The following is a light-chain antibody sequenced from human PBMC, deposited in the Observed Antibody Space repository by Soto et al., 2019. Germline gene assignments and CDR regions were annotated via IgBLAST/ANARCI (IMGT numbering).Light chain of an antibody. J-gene: IGKJ3*01. CDR2: AAS. V-gene: IGKV1-12*01. CDR1: QVISSW. Sequence: DIQMTQSPSSVSASVGDTVTITCRASQVISSWLAWYQHKPGRAPKLLINAASTLRSGVPSRFSGSGSGTDFTLTIDSLQPEDFATYYCQQSYNSPFNFGPGTKVDMK. CDR3: QQSYNSPFN.